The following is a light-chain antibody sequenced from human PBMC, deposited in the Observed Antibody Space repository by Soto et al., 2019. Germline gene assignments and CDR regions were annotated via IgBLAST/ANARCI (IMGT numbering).Light chain of an antibody. CDR3: LLSYSGARVV. J-gene: IGLJ2*01. Sequence: QAVVTQEPSLTVSPGGTVTLTCGSSTGAVTSGHYPYWFQQKPGQAPRTLIYDTSNKHSWTPARFSGFLLGGKAALTLSGAQPEDEAEYYGLLSYSGARVVFGGGTKLTVL. V-gene: IGLV7-46*01. CDR2: DTS. CDR1: TGAVTSGHY.